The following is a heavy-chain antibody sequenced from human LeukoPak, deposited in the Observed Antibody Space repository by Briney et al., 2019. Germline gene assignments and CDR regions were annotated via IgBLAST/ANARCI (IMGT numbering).Heavy chain of an antibody. CDR3: ARGLIYYYDSSGYYGPYYYGMDV. Sequence: EASVKVSCKASGYTFTSYGIRWVRQAPGQGLEWMGWISAYNGNTNYAQKLQGRVTMTTDTSTSTAYMELRSLRSDDTAVYYCARGLIYYYDSSGYYGPYYYGMDVWGQGTTVTVSS. CDR2: ISAYNGNT. V-gene: IGHV1-18*01. D-gene: IGHD3-22*01. CDR1: GYTFTSYG. J-gene: IGHJ6*02.